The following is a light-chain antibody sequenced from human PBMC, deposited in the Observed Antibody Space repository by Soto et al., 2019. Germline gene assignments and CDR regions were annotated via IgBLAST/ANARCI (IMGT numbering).Light chain of an antibody. Sequence: DIQMTXSPSSLSASVGDRVTITCRASQDISNSLAWYQQKPGKVPKVLIYATSILQSGVPARFSGSGSGTDFTLTISILQPEDVATYYCQNYNSAPLTFGGGTKGEI. CDR3: QNYNSAPLT. J-gene: IGKJ4*01. CDR1: QDISNS. V-gene: IGKV1-27*01. CDR2: ATS.